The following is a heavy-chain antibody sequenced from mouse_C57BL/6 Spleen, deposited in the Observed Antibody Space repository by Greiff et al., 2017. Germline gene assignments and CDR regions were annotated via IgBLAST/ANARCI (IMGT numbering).Heavy chain of an antibody. Sequence: VKLQESGAELARPGASVKMSCKASGCTFTSYTMHWVKQRPGQGLEWIGYINPSSGYTKYNQKFKDKATLTADKSSSTAYMQLSSLTSEDSAVYYCARGIDYDGNAMDYWGQGTSVTVSS. V-gene: IGHV1-4*01. D-gene: IGHD2-4*01. CDR1: GCTFTSYT. CDR3: ARGIDYDGNAMDY. J-gene: IGHJ4*01. CDR2: INPSSGYT.